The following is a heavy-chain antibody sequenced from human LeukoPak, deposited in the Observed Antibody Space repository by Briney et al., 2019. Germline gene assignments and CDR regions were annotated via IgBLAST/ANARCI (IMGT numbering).Heavy chain of an antibody. CDR1: GFTFSRYS. D-gene: IGHD6-6*01. J-gene: IGHJ4*02. CDR3: VRDLEYSSSSVSGRSFDY. CDR2: ISSTSTYT. V-gene: IGHV3-21*01. Sequence: GGSLRLSCAASGFTFSRYSMNWARQAPGKGLEWVSSISSTSTYTYYADSVKGRFTISRDNAQNSLYLQMNSLRAEDTAVCYCVRDLEYSSSSVSGRSFDYWGQGTLVTVSS.